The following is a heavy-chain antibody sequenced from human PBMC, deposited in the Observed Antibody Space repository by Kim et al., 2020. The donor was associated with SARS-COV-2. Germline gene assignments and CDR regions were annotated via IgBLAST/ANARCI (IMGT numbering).Heavy chain of an antibody. J-gene: IGHJ3*02. V-gene: IGHV4-59*08. CDR2: IYYSGST. CDR1: GGSISSYY. Sequence: SETLSLTCTVSGGSISSYYWSWIRQPPGKGLEWIGYIYYSGSTNYNPSLKSRVTISVDTSKNQFSLKLSAVTAADTAVYYCARRALGYCSSTSCQDAFDIWAKGTMVTVSP. CDR3: ARRALGYCSSTSCQDAFDI. D-gene: IGHD2-2*01.